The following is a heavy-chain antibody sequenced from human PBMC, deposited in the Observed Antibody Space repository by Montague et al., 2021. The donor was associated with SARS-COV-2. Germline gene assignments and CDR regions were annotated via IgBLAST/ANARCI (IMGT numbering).Heavy chain of an antibody. Sequence: SETLSLTCSVSGESMDHYYWSWIRQPPGKELESIGYIFYSGTTGYNPSLRSRVSISIDMSNYQFSLQLTSLTSADTAVYYCARGQRGFPFWGQGELVTVSS. V-gene: IGHV4-59*01. CDR3: ARGQRGFPF. J-gene: IGHJ4*02. D-gene: IGHD1-26*01. CDR1: GESMDHYY. CDR2: IFYSGTT.